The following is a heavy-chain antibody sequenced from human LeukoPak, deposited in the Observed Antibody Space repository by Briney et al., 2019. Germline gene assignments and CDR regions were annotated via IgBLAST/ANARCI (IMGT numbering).Heavy chain of an antibody. CDR2: INPNSGGT. V-gene: IGHV1-2*04. CDR3: ARRYSSSWSDY. J-gene: IGHJ4*02. Sequence: ASVKVSCKASGYTFTGYYMHWVRQAPGQGLEWMGWINPNSGGTNYAQKFQGWVTMTRDTSISTAYMELSRLRSDDTAAYYCARRYSSSWSDYWGQGTLVTVSS. D-gene: IGHD6-13*01. CDR1: GYTFTGYY.